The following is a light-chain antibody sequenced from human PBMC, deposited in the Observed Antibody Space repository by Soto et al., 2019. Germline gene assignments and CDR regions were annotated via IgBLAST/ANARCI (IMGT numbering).Light chain of an antibody. J-gene: IGKJ1*01. CDR3: QQYYNWPRT. CDR1: QSSSSTY. CDR2: GAS. V-gene: IGKV3-20*01. Sequence: EDGLTQSPGTLSLSPGERATLSCRASQSSSSTYLAWNQQKRGQAPRLLIYGASSRATGIPDRFSGSGSGTDFTLTISSLQPEDFAVYYCQQYYNWPRTFGQGTKVDIK.